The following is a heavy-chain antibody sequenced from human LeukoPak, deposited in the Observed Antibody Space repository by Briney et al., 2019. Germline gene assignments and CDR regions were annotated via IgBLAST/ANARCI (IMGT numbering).Heavy chain of an antibody. D-gene: IGHD3-16*02. CDR3: ARDGRDDYVWGSYRIFDY. Sequence: QPGGSLRLSCAASGFTFSSYAMHWVRQAPGKGLEWVAVISYDGSNKYYADSVKGRFTISRDNSKNTLYLQMNSLRAEDTAVYYCARDGRDDYVWGSYRIFDYWGQGTLVTVSS. CDR1: GFTFSSYA. CDR2: ISYDGSNK. V-gene: IGHV3-30-3*01. J-gene: IGHJ4*02.